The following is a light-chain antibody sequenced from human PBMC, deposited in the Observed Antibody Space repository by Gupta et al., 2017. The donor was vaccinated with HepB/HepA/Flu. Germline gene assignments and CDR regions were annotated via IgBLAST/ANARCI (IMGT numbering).Light chain of an antibody. CDR1: HSSSTN. J-gene: IGKJ1*01. CDR3: QQYNNWPPWT. V-gene: IGKV3-15*01. CDR2: DAA. Sequence: ILMTQSPAILSVSRGGKATLSCRGSHSSSTNLAWYQQKPGQPPRRLIYDAATRATSIPARFIGSRSWTDFTLTISSLQSEDFAVYYCQQYNNWPPWTFGQGTKVEIK.